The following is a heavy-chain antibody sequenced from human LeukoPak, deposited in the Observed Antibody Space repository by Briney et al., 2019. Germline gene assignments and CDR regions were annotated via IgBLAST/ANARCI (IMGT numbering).Heavy chain of an antibody. V-gene: IGHV3-30*18. D-gene: IGHD1-26*01. CDR2: ISYDGSNK. CDR3: AKDPQAWWELLRDGDRFDP. J-gene: IGHJ5*02. CDR1: GFTFSSYG. Sequence: GGSLRLSCAASGFTFSSYGMHWVRQAPGKGLEWVAVISYDGSNKYYADSVKGRFTISRDNSKNTLYLQMNSLRAEDTAVYYCAKDPQAWWELLRDGDRFDPWGQGTLVTVSS.